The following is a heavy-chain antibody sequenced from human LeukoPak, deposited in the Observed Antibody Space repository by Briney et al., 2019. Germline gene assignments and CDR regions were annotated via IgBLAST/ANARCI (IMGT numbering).Heavy chain of an antibody. V-gene: IGHV1-18*01. CDR2: ISAYNGNT. CDR1: GYTFTSYG. Sequence: ASVKVSCKASGYTFTSYGISWVRQAPGHGLEWMGWISAYNGNTNYAQKLQGRVTMTTDTSPSTAYMELRSLRSDDTAVYSCARDPPSGSPCDYWGQGTLVTVSS. CDR3: ARDPPSGSPCDY. D-gene: IGHD1-26*01. J-gene: IGHJ4*02.